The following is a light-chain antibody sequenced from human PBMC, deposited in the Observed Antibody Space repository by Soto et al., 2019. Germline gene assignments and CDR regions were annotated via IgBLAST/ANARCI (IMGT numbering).Light chain of an antibody. J-gene: IGKJ5*01. V-gene: IGKV3-20*01. CDR1: QSIGLA. Sequence: EIVLTQSPATLSLSPGERATLSCRASQSIGLAIAWYQQKPGQAPRLLIYGASSRATGIPDRFSGSGSGTDFTLTISRLEPEDFAVYYCQQYGSSPITFGQGTRLEIK. CDR2: GAS. CDR3: QQYGSSPIT.